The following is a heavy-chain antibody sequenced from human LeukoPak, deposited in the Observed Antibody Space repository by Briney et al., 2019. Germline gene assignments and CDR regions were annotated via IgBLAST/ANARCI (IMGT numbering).Heavy chain of an antibody. D-gene: IGHD2-2*02. Sequence: ASVKVSCKTSGYTFTNHYMHWMRQAPGQGLEWMGIINPSGDDTSYAQKFQGRVTMTRDMSTSTVYMELRSLRSDDTAVYYCARYCSSTSCYRAIDYWGQGTLVTVSS. CDR2: INPSGDDT. CDR3: ARYCSSTSCYRAIDY. CDR1: GYTFTNHY. V-gene: IGHV1-46*01. J-gene: IGHJ4*02.